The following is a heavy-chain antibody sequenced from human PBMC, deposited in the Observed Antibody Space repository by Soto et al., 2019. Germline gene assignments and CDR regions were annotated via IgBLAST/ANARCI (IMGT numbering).Heavy chain of an antibody. CDR1: GGSISSGDYY. V-gene: IGHV4-30-4*01. CDR2: IYHSGST. Sequence: QVQLQESGPGLVKPSQTLSLTCTVSGGSISSGDYYWSWIRQPPGKGLEWIGYIYHSGSTYYNPSXXXXXXXXXXXXXXXXXXXXXXXXXXXXXXXXXXXXXXXXXRLDPWGQGTLVTVSS. CDR3: XXXXXXXXRLDP. J-gene: IGHJ5*02.